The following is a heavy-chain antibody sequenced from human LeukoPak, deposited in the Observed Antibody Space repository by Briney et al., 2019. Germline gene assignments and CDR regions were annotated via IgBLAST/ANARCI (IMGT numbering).Heavy chain of an antibody. CDR1: GYTFTSYD. J-gene: IGHJ6*02. Sequence: ASVKVSCKASGYTFTSYDINWVRQATGQGLEWMGWMNPNSGNTGYAQKFQGGVTMTRNTSISTAYMELSSLRSGDAAVYYCATTPHYYDSSGYYHTTYYYYYGMDVWGQGTTVTVSS. V-gene: IGHV1-8*01. D-gene: IGHD3-22*01. CDR3: ATTPHYYDSSGYYHTTYYYYYGMDV. CDR2: MNPNSGNT.